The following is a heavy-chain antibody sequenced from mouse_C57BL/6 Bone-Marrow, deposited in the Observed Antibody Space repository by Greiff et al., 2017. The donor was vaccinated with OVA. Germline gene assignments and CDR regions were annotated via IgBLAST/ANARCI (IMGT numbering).Heavy chain of an antibody. CDR2: ISSGGSYT. Sequence: EVQLVESGGDLVKPGGSLKLSCAASGFTFSSYGMSWVRQTPDKRLEWVATISSGGSYTYYPDSVKGRFTLSRDNAKNTLNLQMSRLKSEDTAMYYCARHGDYGSFFDYWGQGTTLTVSS. D-gene: IGHD1-1*01. CDR1: GFTFSSYG. V-gene: IGHV5-6*01. J-gene: IGHJ2*01. CDR3: ARHGDYGSFFDY.